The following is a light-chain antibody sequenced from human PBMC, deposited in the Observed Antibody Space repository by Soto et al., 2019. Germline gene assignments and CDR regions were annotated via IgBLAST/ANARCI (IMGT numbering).Light chain of an antibody. V-gene: IGKV3-20*01. CDR2: GSS. CDR1: QSVSSSY. Sequence: EIVVTQSPGTLSLSPGVRATLSCRASQSVSSSYLAWYQQKPGQAPRLLIYGSSSRATGLPDMYSGSGSGTDFPVTISRLELEVCAVHYCQQYGSYLYTFGQGTKLEI. J-gene: IGKJ2*01. CDR3: QQYGSYLYT.